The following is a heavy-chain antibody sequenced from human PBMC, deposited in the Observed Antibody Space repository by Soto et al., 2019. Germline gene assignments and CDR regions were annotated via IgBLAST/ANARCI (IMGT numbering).Heavy chain of an antibody. CDR3: AKDGRVTIFGVVLYYYYYYMDV. D-gene: IGHD3-3*01. CDR2: ISYDGSNK. V-gene: IGHV3-30*18. CDR1: GFTFSSYG. Sequence: GGSLRLSCAASGFTFSSYGMHWVRQAPGKGLEWVAVISYDGSNKYYADSVKGRFTISRDNSKNTLYLQMNSLRAEDTAVYYCAKDGRVTIFGVVLYYYYYYMDVWGKGTTVTVSS. J-gene: IGHJ6*03.